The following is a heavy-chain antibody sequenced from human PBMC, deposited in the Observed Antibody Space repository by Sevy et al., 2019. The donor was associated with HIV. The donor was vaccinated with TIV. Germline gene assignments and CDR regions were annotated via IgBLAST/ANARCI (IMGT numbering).Heavy chain of an antibody. V-gene: IGHV4-61*01. D-gene: IGHD3-16*01. CDR2: HFYSGST. CDR1: GDSVSSGNYY. J-gene: IGHJ6*02. CDR3: AGAAPAYYYAMGV. Sequence: LSLTCTVSGDSVSSGNYYWSWIRQPPGKGLEWIGYHFYSGSTTYNPSLKSRVTISVDRSKNQFSLKLSSVTAADTAVYYCAGAAPAYYYAMGVWGQGTTVTVSS.